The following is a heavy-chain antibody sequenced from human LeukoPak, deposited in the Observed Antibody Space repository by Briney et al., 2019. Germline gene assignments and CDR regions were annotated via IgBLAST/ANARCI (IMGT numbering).Heavy chain of an antibody. CDR2: IYSGGST. D-gene: IGHD1-26*01. CDR3: AREGTWSYYYDY. J-gene: IGHJ4*02. Sequence: GGSLRLSCAASGFTVRSNYMNWVRQAPGKGLEWVSVIYSGGSTYYADSVKGRFTISRDNSKNTLYLQMNSLRAEDTAEYYCAREGTWSYYYDYWGQGTLVTVSS. V-gene: IGHV3-66*01. CDR1: GFTVRSNY.